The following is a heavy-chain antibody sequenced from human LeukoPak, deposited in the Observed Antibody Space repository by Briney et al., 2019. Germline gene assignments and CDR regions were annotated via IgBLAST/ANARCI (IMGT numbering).Heavy chain of an antibody. Sequence: GSLRLSCAASGFTFSDYVMSWVRQPPGKGLEWIGEIYHSGSTNYNPSLKSRVTISVDKSKNQFSLKLSSVTAADTAVYYCARGGSSSWFYYYYYGMDVWGQGTTVTVSS. CDR1: GFTFSDYV. D-gene: IGHD6-13*01. CDR2: IYHSGST. J-gene: IGHJ6*02. V-gene: IGHV4-4*02. CDR3: ARGGSSSWFYYYYYGMDV.